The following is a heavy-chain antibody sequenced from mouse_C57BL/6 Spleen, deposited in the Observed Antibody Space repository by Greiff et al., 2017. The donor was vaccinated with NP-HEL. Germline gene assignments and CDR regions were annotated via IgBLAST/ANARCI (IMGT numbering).Heavy chain of an antibody. J-gene: IGHJ4*01. CDR2: IYPGDGDT. V-gene: IGHV1-80*01. Sequence: QVQLKQSGAELVKPGASVKISCKASGYAFSSYWMNWVKQRPGKGLAWIGQIYPGDGDTNYNGKFKGKATLTADKSSSTAYMQLSSLTSEDSAVYFCAALYGPYYYAMDYWGQGTSVTVSS. D-gene: IGHD1-1*01. CDR3: AALYGPYYYAMDY. CDR1: GYAFSSYW.